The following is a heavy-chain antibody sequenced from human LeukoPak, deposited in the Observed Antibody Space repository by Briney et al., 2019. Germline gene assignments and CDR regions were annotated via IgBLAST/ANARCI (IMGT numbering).Heavy chain of an antibody. CDR1: GGSISSYY. J-gene: IGHJ5*02. D-gene: IGHD3-10*01. Sequence: SETLSLTCTVSGGSISSYYWSWIRQPPGKGLEWIGYIYYSGSTNYNPSLKSRVTISVDTSKNQFSLKLSSVTAADTAVYYCARDSITMVRGPNWFDPWGQGTLVTVSS. V-gene: IGHV4-59*12. CDR3: ARDSITMVRGPNWFDP. CDR2: IYYSGST.